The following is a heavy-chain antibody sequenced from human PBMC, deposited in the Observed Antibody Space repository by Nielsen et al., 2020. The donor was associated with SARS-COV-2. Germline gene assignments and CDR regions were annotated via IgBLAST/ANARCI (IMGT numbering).Heavy chain of an antibody. J-gene: IGHJ6*03. CDR2: ISAYNGNT. V-gene: IGHV1-18*01. Sequence: ASVKVSCKASGYTFTSYGISWVRQAPGQGLEWMGWISAYNGNTNYAQKFQGRVTMTRNTSISTAYMELSSLRSEDTAVYYCARAHYYYYMDVWGKGTTVTVSS. CDR1: GYTFTSYG. CDR3: ARAHYYYYMDV.